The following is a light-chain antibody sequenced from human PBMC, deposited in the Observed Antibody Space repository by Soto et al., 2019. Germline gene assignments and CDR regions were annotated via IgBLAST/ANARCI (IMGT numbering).Light chain of an antibody. CDR1: QNVRKY. CDR2: GAG. J-gene: IGKJ4*01. Sequence: EVVLTQSPGTLSLSPGERVTVSCRASQNVRKYLAWYQQKPGQAPRLVIYGAGTRRTGVPDRFSGSGSGTDFTLTINSLESDDSAVYYCHQYGESPPTFGGGTKVEI. CDR3: HQYGESPPT. V-gene: IGKV3-20*01.